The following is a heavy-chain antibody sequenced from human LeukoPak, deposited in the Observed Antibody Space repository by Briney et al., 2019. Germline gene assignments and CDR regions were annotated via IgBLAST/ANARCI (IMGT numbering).Heavy chain of an antibody. J-gene: IGHJ3*02. Sequence: SETLSLTCTVSGGSISSSGYYWGWIRQPPRKGLEWIGCIYYSGSTYYNPSLKSRFTISVDTSKNQFSLKLSSVTAADTAVYYCARERTVIYDAFDIWGQGTMVT. CDR3: ARERTVIYDAFDI. CDR1: GGSISSSGYY. V-gene: IGHV4-39*02. CDR2: IYYSGST. D-gene: IGHD2-21*01.